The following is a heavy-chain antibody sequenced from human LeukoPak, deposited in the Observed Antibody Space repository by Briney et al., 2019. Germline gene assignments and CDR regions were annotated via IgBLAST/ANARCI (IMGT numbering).Heavy chain of an antibody. CDR2: INSDGSST. D-gene: IGHD6-13*01. CDR1: GFTFSSYW. CDR3: ARVGIAAAGY. V-gene: IGHV3-74*01. J-gene: IGHJ4*02. Sequence: GRSLRLSCAASGFTFSSYWMHWVRQAPRKWLVWVSRINSDGSSTSYADSVKGRFTISRDNAKNTLYLQMNSLRAEDTAVYYCARVGIAAAGYWGQGTLVTVSS.